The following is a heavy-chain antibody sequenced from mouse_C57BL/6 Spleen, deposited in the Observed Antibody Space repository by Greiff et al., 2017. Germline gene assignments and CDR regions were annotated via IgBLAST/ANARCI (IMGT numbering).Heavy chain of an antibody. J-gene: IGHJ3*01. D-gene: IGHD1-1*02. CDR2: IYPGDGDT. CDR3: ARHYAEARFAY. CDR1: GYAFSSSW. V-gene: IGHV1-82*01. Sequence: QVQLQQSGPELVKPGASVKISCKASGYAFSSSWMNWVKQRPGKGLEWIGRIYPGDGDTNYNGKFKGKATLTADKSSSTAYMQLSSLTSEDSAVYFCARHYAEARFAYWGQGTLVTVSA.